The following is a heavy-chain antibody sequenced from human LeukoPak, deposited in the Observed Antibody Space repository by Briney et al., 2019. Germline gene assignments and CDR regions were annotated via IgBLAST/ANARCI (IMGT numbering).Heavy chain of an antibody. Sequence: ASVKVSCKASGYTFTGYHMHWVRQAPGQGLEWMGWINPNSGGTNYAQKFQGRVTMTRDTSISTAYMELSRLRSDDTAVYYCARKAVAGNLFDYWGQGTLVTVSS. CDR2: INPNSGGT. D-gene: IGHD6-19*01. V-gene: IGHV1-2*02. J-gene: IGHJ4*02. CDR3: ARKAVAGNLFDY. CDR1: GYTFTGYH.